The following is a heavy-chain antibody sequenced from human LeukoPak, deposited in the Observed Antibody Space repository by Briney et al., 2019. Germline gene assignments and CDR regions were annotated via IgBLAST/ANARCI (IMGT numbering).Heavy chain of an antibody. Sequence: ASVKVSCKASGYTFTSYDINWVRQATGQGLEWMGWLSPNSGNTGYAQKFQGRVTMTRNTSISTAYMELSSLRSEDTAVYYCARGWAYSSSWYEDYYYGMDVWGQGTTVTVSS. J-gene: IGHJ6*02. D-gene: IGHD6-13*01. V-gene: IGHV1-8*01. CDR1: GYTFTSYD. CDR3: ARGWAYSSSWYEDYYYGMDV. CDR2: LSPNSGNT.